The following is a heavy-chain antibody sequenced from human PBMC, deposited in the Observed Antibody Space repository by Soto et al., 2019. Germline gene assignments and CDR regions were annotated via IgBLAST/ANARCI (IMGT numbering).Heavy chain of an antibody. CDR3: ARDSPSGRYYDFWSGYYNYYYYGMDV. J-gene: IGHJ6*02. CDR1: GGSISSGGYY. Sequence: SETLSLTCTVSGGSISSGGYYWSWIRQHPGKGLEWIGYIYYSGSTYYNPSLKSRVTISVDTSKNQFSLKLSSVTAADTAVYYCARDSPSGRYYDFWSGYYNYYYYGMDVWGQGTTVTVSS. V-gene: IGHV4-31*03. D-gene: IGHD3-3*01. CDR2: IYYSGST.